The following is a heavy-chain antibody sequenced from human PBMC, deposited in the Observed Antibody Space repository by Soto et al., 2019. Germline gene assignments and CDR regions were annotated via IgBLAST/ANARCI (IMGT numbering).Heavy chain of an antibody. J-gene: IGHJ4*02. CDR2: IIPIFETT. CDR1: GGTFTSFP. V-gene: IGHV1-69*01. CDR3: ARESGDYGRPYFDY. Sequence: VQLVQSGAEVKKPGSSVKVSCKASGGTFTSFPFSWVRQAPGQGLEWMGGIIPIFETTNYAQKFRGRLTITADESTTTAYMELTSLTSEDTAVYFCARESGDYGRPYFDYWGQGILVTVSS. D-gene: IGHD3-10*01.